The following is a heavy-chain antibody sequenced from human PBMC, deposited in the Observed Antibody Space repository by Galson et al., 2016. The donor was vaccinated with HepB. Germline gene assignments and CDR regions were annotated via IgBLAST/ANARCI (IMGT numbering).Heavy chain of an antibody. V-gene: IGHV5-51*01. J-gene: IGHJ6*02. Sequence: QSGAEVKKPGESLKISCKGSGYSSTSYWIGWVRQMPGKGLEWMGIIWPGDSESRYSPSFQGQVTISADKSLSTAYLQWSSLKASDTAIYYCARPLRRSSSSYCNGMDVWDQGTTVTVS. D-gene: IGHD6-6*01. CDR1: GYSSTSYW. CDR3: ARPLRRSSSSYCNGMDV. CDR2: IWPGDSES.